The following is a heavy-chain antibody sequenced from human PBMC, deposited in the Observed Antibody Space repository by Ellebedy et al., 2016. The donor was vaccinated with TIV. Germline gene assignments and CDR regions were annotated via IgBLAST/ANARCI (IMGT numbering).Heavy chain of an antibody. D-gene: IGHD1-1*01. J-gene: IGHJ4*02. CDR1: GFSFSNHW. CDR3: ARDDLWKLDF. Sequence: GESLKISCAASGFSFSNHWMTWVRQAPGKGLEWVANIKQDGSDKNYVASVNGRFTISRDNAKSSLYLQMNSLRSEDTAVYYCARDDLWKLDFWGQGTLVSVSS. V-gene: IGHV3-7*03. CDR2: IKQDGSDK.